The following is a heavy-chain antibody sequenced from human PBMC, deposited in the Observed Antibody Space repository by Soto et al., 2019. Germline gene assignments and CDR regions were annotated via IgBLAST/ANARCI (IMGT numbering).Heavy chain of an antibody. J-gene: IGHJ5*02. Sequence: EVQVVESGGGLVQPGGSLRLSCAASGFTFSSNSMNWVRQAPGKGLEWISYISSSSSTIYSDSVKGRFTISSDNAKNSLSLQINSLRDEDTAVYYCARVIWSGHLTSDLWGQGTLVTVSS. CDR3: ARVIWSGHLTSDL. CDR1: GFTFSSNS. CDR2: ISSSSSTI. V-gene: IGHV3-48*02. D-gene: IGHD3-3*01.